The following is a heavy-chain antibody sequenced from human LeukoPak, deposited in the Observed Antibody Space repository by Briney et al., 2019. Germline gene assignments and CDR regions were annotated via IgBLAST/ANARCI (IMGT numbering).Heavy chain of an antibody. V-gene: IGHV1-2*02. CDR2: INPNSGAT. Sequence: EASVKVPYRASGYTFTDFSDYYIHWVRQAPGQGLEWMGWINPNSGATYYAHKLQGRVTMTRDTSINTAYMELSRLTSDDTVVYFCVRVSTSWYFDYWGQGTLVSVSS. CDR3: VRVSTSWYFDY. J-gene: IGHJ4*02. CDR1: GYTFTDFSDYY. D-gene: IGHD6-19*01.